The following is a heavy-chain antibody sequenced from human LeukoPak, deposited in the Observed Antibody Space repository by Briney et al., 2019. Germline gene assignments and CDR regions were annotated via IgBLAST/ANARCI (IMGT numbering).Heavy chain of an antibody. CDR1: GGSISSSSYY. CDR3: ARVRGEVTSDY. D-gene: IGHD2-21*02. V-gene: IGHV4-39*07. J-gene: IGHJ4*02. CDR2: IYYSGST. Sequence: TSETLSLTCTVSGGSISSSSYYWGWIRQPPGKGLEWIGSIYYSGSTYYNPSLKSRVTISVDTSKNQFSLKLSSVTAADTAVYYCARVRGEVTSDYWGQGTLVTVSS.